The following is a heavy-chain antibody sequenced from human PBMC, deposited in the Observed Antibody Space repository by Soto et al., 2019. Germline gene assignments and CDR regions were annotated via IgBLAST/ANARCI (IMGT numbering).Heavy chain of an antibody. CDR1: GFTFSNAW. CDR2: IKRKTEGGTI. V-gene: IGHV3-15*07. CDR3: TTIFYDGSGYPDH. J-gene: IGHJ4*02. D-gene: IGHD3-22*01. Sequence: GGSLRLSCAASGFTFSNAWMNWVRQAPGKGLEWVGRIKRKTEGGTIDYAAPVKGRFTISRDDLKNTLYLQMNSLKTEDTAVYYCTTIFYDGSGYPDHWGRGTLVTVSS.